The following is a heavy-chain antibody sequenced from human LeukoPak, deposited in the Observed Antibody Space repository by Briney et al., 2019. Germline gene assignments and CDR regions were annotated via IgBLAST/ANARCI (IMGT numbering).Heavy chain of an antibody. J-gene: IGHJ5*02. D-gene: IGHD2-15*01. V-gene: IGHV4-59*01. CDR1: GGSISSYY. Sequence: SETLSLTCTVSGGSISSYYWSWIRQPPGKGLEWIGYIYYSGSTNYNPSLKSRVTISVDTSNNQFSLKLSSVTAADTAVYYCARDRLGYCSGGSCYGYNWFDPWGQGTLVTVSS. CDR2: IYYSGST. CDR3: ARDRLGYCSGGSCYGYNWFDP.